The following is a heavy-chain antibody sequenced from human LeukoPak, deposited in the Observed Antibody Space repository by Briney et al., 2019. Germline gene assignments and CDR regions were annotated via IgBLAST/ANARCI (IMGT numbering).Heavy chain of an antibody. Sequence: SQTLSLTCVISGDSVSSDSAAWNWIRQSPSRGLEWLGRTYYKSKWYTDYAESVRSRITINADTSNNQFSLQMKSVTPEDTAVYYCAREGRALAWVGGLFWGQGTLVSVSS. CDR3: AREGRALAWVGGLF. J-gene: IGHJ4*02. CDR1: GDSVSSDSAA. V-gene: IGHV6-1*01. D-gene: IGHD3-10*01. CDR2: TYYKSKWYT.